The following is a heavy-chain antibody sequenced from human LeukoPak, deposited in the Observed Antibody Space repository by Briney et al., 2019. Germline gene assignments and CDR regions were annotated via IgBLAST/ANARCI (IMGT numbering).Heavy chain of an antibody. CDR1: GGSVSSGDYY. J-gene: IGHJ4*02. CDR2: IYYSGST. Sequence: SQTLSLTCTVSGGSVSSGDYYWNWIRQPPGKGLERIGNIYYSGSTSYNPSLKSRVTISIDTSKNQFSLNLNSVTAADTAVYYCARADTYLDYWGQGILVTVSS. D-gene: IGHD5-18*01. CDR3: ARADTYLDY. V-gene: IGHV4-30-4*08.